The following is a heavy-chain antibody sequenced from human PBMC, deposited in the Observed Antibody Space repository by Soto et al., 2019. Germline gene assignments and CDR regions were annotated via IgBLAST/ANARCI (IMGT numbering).Heavy chain of an antibody. V-gene: IGHV4-61*01. CDR1: GGSVSSGSYY. CDR2: IYYSGST. D-gene: IGHD5-18*01. Sequence: SETLSLTCTVSGGSVSSGSYYWSWIRQPPGKGLEWIGYIYYSGSTNYNPSLKSRITISVDTSKNQFSLKLSSVTAADTAVYYCARGERGYSYGSDYWGQGTLVTVSS. J-gene: IGHJ4*02. CDR3: ARGERGYSYGSDY.